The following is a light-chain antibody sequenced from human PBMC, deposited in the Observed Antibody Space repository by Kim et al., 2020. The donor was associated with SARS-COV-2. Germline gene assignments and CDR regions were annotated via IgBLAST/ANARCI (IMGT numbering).Light chain of an antibody. CDR3: QQYDSPPWT. J-gene: IGKJ1*01. V-gene: IGKV3-20*01. CDR2: GAS. Sequence: EIVLTQSPGTLSLSPGERATLSCRASQSVSSSYLAWYQHKPGQAPRLLIYGASSRATGIPDRFSGSGSGTDFTLTISRLEPEDCAMYYCQQYDSPPWTFGQGTKVDIK. CDR1: QSVSSSY.